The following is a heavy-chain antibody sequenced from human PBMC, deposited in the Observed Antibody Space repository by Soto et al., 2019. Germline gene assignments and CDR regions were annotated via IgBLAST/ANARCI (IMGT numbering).Heavy chain of an antibody. CDR2: INAGNGNT. Sequence: ASVKVSCKASGYTFTTYAMHWVRQAPGQRLEWMGWINAGNGNTKYSQKFQGRVTITRDTSASTAYMELSSLRSEDTAVYYCARAGAGPADFDYWGQGTLVPVS. CDR1: GYTFTTYA. V-gene: IGHV1-3*01. J-gene: IGHJ4*02. CDR3: ARAGAGPADFDY. D-gene: IGHD3-10*01.